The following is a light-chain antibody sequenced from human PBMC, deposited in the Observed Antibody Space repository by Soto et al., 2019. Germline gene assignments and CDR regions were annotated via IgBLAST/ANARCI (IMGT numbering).Light chain of an antibody. J-gene: IGKJ5*01. CDR3: QQYYDFRT. V-gene: IGKV1-5*01. CDR1: QSISTW. CDR2: DAS. Sequence: DIQMTQSPSTLSATLVYRFTITCRASQSISTWLAWYQQKPGKAPKLLIYDASSLEVGVPSRFSGSGSRTEFTLTISSLQPDDYGTYYCQQYYDFRTFGQGTRLE.